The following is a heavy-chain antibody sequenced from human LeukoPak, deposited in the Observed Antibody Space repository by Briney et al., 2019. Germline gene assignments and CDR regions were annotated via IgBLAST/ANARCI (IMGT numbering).Heavy chain of an antibody. J-gene: IGHJ6*03. D-gene: IGHD2-2*01. CDR1: GYPFTSYG. CDR3: ARDLGYCSSSRCYGGRYYYSYMDV. CDR2: ISVYNGNT. V-gene: IGHV1-18*01. Sequence: ASVKVSCKASGYPFTSYGISWVRQAPGQGLEGMGWISVYNGNTNYAQKLQGRVTMTTDTSTSTAYSELRSLRSDDTAVYYCARDLGYCSSSRCYGGRYYYSYMDVWGKGTTVTVSS.